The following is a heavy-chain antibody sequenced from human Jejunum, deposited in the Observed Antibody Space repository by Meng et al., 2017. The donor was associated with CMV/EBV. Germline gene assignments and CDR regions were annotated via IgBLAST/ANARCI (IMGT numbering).Heavy chain of an antibody. J-gene: IGHJ4*02. CDR1: GLTFTNDW. CDR2: TNTAGTST. CDR3: ATVFDY. D-gene: IGHD4-17*01. Sequence: SLKISCAASGLTFTNDWMHWVRQAPGKGLVWVSGTNTAGTSTYYADSVKGRFTISRDNAKNTLYLQMNSLRAEDTAVYYCATVFDYWGQGTLVTVSS. V-gene: IGHV3-74*01.